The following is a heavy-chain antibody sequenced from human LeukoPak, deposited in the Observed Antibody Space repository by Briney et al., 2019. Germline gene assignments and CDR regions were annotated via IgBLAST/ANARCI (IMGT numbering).Heavy chain of an antibody. CDR1: GGSISSHY. CDR3: ARALRDGYNPWFDP. Sequence: SETLSLTCTVSGGSISSHYWSWIRQPPGKGLEWIGYIYYSVSTNYNPSLKSRVTISVDTSKNQFSLKLSSVTAADTAVYYCARALRDGYNPWFDPWGQGTLVTVSS. CDR2: IYYSVST. J-gene: IGHJ5*02. D-gene: IGHD5-24*01. V-gene: IGHV4-59*11.